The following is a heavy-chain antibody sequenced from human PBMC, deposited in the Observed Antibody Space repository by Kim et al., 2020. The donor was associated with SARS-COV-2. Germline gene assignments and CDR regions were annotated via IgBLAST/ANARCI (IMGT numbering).Heavy chain of an antibody. Sequence: GGSLRLSCAASGFTFSSYWMSWVRQAPGKGLEWVANIKQDGSEKYYVDSVKGRFTISRDNAKNSLYLQMNSLRAEDTAVYYCARDYFRWARRYDSKVDYWGQGTLVTVSS. V-gene: IGHV3-7*01. CDR3: ARDYFRWARRYDSKVDY. D-gene: IGHD3-22*01. CDR1: GFTFSSYW. J-gene: IGHJ4*02. CDR2: IKQDGSEK.